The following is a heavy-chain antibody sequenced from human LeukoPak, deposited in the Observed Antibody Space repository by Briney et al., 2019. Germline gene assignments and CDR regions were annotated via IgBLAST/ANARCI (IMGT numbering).Heavy chain of an antibody. CDR3: VRGEEIVVVTAIGY. D-gene: IGHD2-21*02. CDR1: GFTFSDYY. V-gene: IGHV3-11*05. CDR2: ISSSSTYI. Sequence: PGGSLRLSCAASGFTFSDYYMSWIRQAPGKGLEWLSYISSSSTYIKYADSVKGRFTISRDNAKNSLCLQMNSLRAEDTAVYYCVRGEEIVVVTAIGYWGQGTLVTVSS. J-gene: IGHJ4*02.